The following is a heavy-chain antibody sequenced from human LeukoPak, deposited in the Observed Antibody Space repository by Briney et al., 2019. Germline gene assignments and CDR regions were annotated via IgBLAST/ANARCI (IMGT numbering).Heavy chain of an antibody. D-gene: IGHD5-18*01. V-gene: IGHV3-64*01. CDR1: GFTFSSYA. Sequence: AGGSLRLSCAASGFTFSSYAMHWVRQAPGKGLEYVSAISSNGGSTYYANSVKGRFTISRDNSKNTLYLQMGSLRAEDMAVYYCASYSYGTLDYWGQGTLVTVSS. J-gene: IGHJ4*02. CDR2: ISSNGGST. CDR3: ASYSYGTLDY.